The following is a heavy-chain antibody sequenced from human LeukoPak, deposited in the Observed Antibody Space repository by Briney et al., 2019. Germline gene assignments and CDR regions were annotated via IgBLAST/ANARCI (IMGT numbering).Heavy chain of an antibody. CDR1: GFPFSSYG. V-gene: IGHV3-23*01. CDR3: AILRGRVTPGGY. J-gene: IGHJ4*02. Sequence: GGSLRLSCAASGFPFSSYGMSWARQAPGKGLEWVSTINADGGSTFYADSVEGRFTISRDNSKNTLSLLLNSLRAEDTALYYCAILRGRVTPGGYWGQGTLVTVSS. CDR2: INADGGST. D-gene: IGHD3-10*01.